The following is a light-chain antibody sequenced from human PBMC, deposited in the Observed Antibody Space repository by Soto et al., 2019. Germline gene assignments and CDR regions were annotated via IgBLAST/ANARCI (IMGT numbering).Light chain of an antibody. CDR1: SGHSSYA. CDR2: LNSDGSH. Sequence: QPVLTQSPSASASLGASVKLTCTLSSGHSSYAIAWHQQQPEKGPRYLMKLNSDGSHSKGDGIPDRFSRSSSGAERSLTIPPPQSEDEADSNRQTWGTGVPRAVGGGARLTVL. CDR3: QTWGTGVPRA. J-gene: IGLJ7*01. V-gene: IGLV4-69*01.